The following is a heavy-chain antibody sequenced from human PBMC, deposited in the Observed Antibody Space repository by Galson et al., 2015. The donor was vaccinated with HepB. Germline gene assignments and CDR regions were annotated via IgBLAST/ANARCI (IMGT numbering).Heavy chain of an antibody. CDR3: ARPRNTMIVALPKGAFAFDI. D-gene: IGHD3-22*01. J-gene: IGHJ3*02. Sequence: SVKVSCKASGGTFSSYAISWVRQAPGQGLEWMGGIIPIRGIANYAQKFQGRVTITADKSTSTAYMELSSLRSEDTAVYYCARPRNTMIVALPKGAFAFDIWGQGTMVTVSS. CDR2: IIPIRGIA. CDR1: GGTFSSYA. V-gene: IGHV1-69*10.